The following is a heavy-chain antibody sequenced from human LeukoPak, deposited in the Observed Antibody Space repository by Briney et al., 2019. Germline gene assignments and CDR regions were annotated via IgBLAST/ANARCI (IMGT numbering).Heavy chain of an antibody. CDR3: ARDGYYDSSGYYYYYMDV. V-gene: IGHV1-2*02. CDR2: INPNSGGT. J-gene: IGHJ6*03. Sequence: GASVKVSCKASGYTFTGYYMHWVRQAPGQGLEWMGWINPNSGGTNYAQKFQGRVTMTRDTSISTAYMELSRLRSDDTAVYYCARDGYYDSSGYYYYYMDVWGKGATVTVSS. CDR1: GYTFTGYY. D-gene: IGHD3-22*01.